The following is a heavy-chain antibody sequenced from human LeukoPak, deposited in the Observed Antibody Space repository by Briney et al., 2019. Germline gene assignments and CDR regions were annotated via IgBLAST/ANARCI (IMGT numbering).Heavy chain of an antibody. CDR1: GYAFNGYY. J-gene: IGHJ5*02. V-gene: IGHV1-2*02. CDR2: INPNSGDT. Sequence: ASVKVSCKASGYAFNGYYMHLVRQAPGQGLEWMGWINPNSGDTNYAQKFPGRVTMTRDTSTSPAYMELSSLTSDYPAVYYCVRAVANNWFDPWGQGTLVTVSS. D-gene: IGHD4-23*01. CDR3: VRAVANNWFDP.